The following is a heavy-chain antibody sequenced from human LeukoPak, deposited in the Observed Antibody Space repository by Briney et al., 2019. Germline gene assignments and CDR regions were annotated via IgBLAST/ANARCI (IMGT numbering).Heavy chain of an antibody. CDR1: GFTFSSYV. CDR2: ISGSGGNT. J-gene: IGHJ4*02. D-gene: IGHD1-26*01. V-gene: IGHV3-23*01. Sequence: LPGGSLRLSCAASGFTFSSYVMSWARQAPGKGLEWVSGISGSGGNTFYAASVKGRFTISRDNSRNTLSLQMNSLRAEATAPYYCATTRTPLATPKLFDYWGQGTLVTVSS. CDR3: ATTRTPLATPKLFDY.